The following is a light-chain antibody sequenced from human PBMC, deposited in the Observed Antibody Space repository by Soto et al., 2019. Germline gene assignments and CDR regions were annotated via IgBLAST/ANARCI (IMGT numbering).Light chain of an antibody. CDR1: QSINSNY. V-gene: IGKV3-20*01. CDR2: GAS. CDR3: QQYGSSPFT. Sequence: EIVLTQSPGTLSLSPGERATLSCRASQSINSNYLAWYQQKPGQAPRLLIFGASSRATGIPDGFSGGGSGTDFTLTIGRLEPEDFAVYYCQQYGSSPFTFGPGTKVDIK. J-gene: IGKJ3*01.